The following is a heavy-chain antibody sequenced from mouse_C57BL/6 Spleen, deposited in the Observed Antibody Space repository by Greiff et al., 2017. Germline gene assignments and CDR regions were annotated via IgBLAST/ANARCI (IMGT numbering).Heavy chain of an antibody. J-gene: IGHJ1*03. V-gene: IGHV1-78*01. CDR2: IDPRDGST. D-gene: IGHD1-1*01. Sequence: VQLQQSDAELVKPGASVKISCTASGYTFTDHSIHWMKQRPEQGLEWIGYIDPRDGSTKYNEKFKGKATLTADTSSSTAYLQLNSLTSEDSAVYFCARSGYYGSSQNFDVWGTGTTVTVSS. CDR1: GYTFTDHS. CDR3: ARSGYYGSSQNFDV.